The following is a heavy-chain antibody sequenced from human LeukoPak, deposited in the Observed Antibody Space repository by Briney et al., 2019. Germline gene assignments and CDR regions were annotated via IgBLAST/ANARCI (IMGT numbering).Heavy chain of an antibody. CDR3: ASWRYTVTSYGMDV. J-gene: IGHJ6*02. CDR2: IYYSGST. D-gene: IGHD4-17*01. CDR1: GASVSSGSYY. Sequence: SETLSLTCNVSGASVSSGSYYWSWIRQPPGKELEWIGYIYYSGSTSYNPSLKSRVTISVDTSKNHFSLKLTSVTAADTAVYYCASWRYTVTSYGMDVWGQGTTVTVSS. V-gene: IGHV4-61*03.